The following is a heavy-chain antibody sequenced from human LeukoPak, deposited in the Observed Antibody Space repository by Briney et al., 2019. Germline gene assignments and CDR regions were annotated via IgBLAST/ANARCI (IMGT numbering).Heavy chain of an antibody. Sequence: SETLSLTCTVSGGSISSSNYYWGWIRQPPGKGLGWIGSIYYSGSIYYNPSLKSRVTISVDTSKNQFSLKLTSVTAADTAVYYCARQRGYCSGGSCYGMFDYWGQGTLVTVSS. V-gene: IGHV4-39*01. CDR3: ARQRGYCSGGSCYGMFDY. J-gene: IGHJ4*02. CDR2: IYYSGSI. CDR1: GGSISSSNYY. D-gene: IGHD2-15*01.